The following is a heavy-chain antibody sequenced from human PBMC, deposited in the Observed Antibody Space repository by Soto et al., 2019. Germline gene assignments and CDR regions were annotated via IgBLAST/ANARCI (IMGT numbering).Heavy chain of an antibody. CDR1: GYTFSSYD. CDR3: ARGKSTVTADLAF. D-gene: IGHD4-17*01. Sequence: ASVKVSCKASGYTFSSYDIIWVRQATGQGPEWMGWMNPNSGNTGYAPKFQGRVTMTRDTSISTAYMEVSSLRSEDTAVYYCARGKSTVTADLAFWGQGTLVTVSS. CDR2: MNPNSGNT. J-gene: IGHJ4*02. V-gene: IGHV1-8*01.